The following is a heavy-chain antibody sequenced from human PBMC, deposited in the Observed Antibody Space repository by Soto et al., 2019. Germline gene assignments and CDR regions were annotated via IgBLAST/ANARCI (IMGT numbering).Heavy chain of an antibody. D-gene: IGHD3-16*02. V-gene: IGHV3-23*01. CDR2: ISGSSGHT. CDR3: ARGPSEYIWGSYLRYCDS. J-gene: IGHJ4*02. CDR1: GFTFSSFA. Sequence: EVQLLESGGGLVQPGGSLRLYCAASGFTFSSFAMNWVRQAPGKGLEWVSAISGSSGHTYYADSVKGRFIISRDNAKNTLYLQMDSLSADDTAVYYCARGPSEYIWGSYLRYCDSWGQGSLVTVSS.